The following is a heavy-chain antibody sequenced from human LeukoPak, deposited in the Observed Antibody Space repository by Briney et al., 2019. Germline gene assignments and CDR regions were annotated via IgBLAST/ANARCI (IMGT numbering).Heavy chain of an antibody. CDR2: IYYSGST. D-gene: IGHD6-19*01. V-gene: IGHV4-59*01. J-gene: IGHJ4*02. Sequence: SETLSLTCTVSGGSISSYYWSWIRQPPGKGLEWIGYIYYSGSTNYDPSLKSRVTISVDTSKNQFSLKLSSVTAADTAVYYRARGYSSGLWYFDYWGQGTLVTVSS. CDR3: ARGYSSGLWYFDY. CDR1: GGSISSYY.